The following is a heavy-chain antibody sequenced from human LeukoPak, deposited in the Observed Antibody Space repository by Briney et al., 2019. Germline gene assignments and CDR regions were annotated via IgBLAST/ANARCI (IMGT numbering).Heavy chain of an antibody. J-gene: IGHJ4*01. CDR3: ARHPAGITTLRGVIIPLTRPYYFDY. CDR1: GGSFSGYY. Sequence: SETLSLTCAVYGGSFSGYYWSWIRQPPGKGLEWIGEINHSGSTNYNPSLKSRVTISVDTSKNQFSLKLSSVTAADTAVYYCARHPAGITTLRGVIIPLTRPYYFDYSGHGTLVTVSP. V-gene: IGHV4-34*01. D-gene: IGHD3-10*01. CDR2: INHSGST.